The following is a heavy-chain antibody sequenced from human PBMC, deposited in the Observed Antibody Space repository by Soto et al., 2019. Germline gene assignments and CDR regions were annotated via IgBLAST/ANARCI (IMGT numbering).Heavy chain of an antibody. CDR3: ARSLSSSWFYY. CDR2: ISSTSKYI. Sequence: EVQLVESGGGLVKPGGSLRVSCAASGFTFSNYSMNWVRQAPGKGLEWVSSISSTSKYIYYADSVMGRFTISRDNAKNSLYLQMKRLRAEDTAVYYCARSLSSSWFYYLGEVTLVTVS. J-gene: IGHJ4*02. CDR1: GFTFSNYS. D-gene: IGHD6-13*01. V-gene: IGHV3-21*06.